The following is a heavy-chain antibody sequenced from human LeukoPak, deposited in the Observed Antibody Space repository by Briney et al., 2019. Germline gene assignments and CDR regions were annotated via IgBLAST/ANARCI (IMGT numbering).Heavy chain of an antibody. J-gene: IGHJ4*02. V-gene: IGHV4-59*01. D-gene: IGHD3-16*01. CDR2: IYYSGST. CDR1: GGSISSYY. CDR3: AREGAVGGGNFDY. Sequence: SETLSLTCTVSGGSISSYYWSWIRQPPGKGLEWIGYIYYSGSTNYNPSLKSRVTIPVDTSKNQFSLKLSSVTAADTAVYYCAREGAVGGGNFDYWGQGTLVTVSS.